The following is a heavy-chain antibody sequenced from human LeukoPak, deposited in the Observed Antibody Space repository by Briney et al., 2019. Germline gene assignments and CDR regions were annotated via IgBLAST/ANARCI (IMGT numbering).Heavy chain of an antibody. D-gene: IGHD3-10*01. V-gene: IGHV4-34*01. CDR2: INHSGST. CDR1: GGSFSGYY. Sequence: SETLSLTCAVYGGSFSGYYWSWIRQPPGKGLEWIGEINHSGSTNYNPSLKSRVTISVDTSKNQFSLKLSSVTAADTAVYYLARGECDYYGSGSYDYWGQGTLVTVSS. CDR3: ARGECDYYGSGSYDY. J-gene: IGHJ4*02.